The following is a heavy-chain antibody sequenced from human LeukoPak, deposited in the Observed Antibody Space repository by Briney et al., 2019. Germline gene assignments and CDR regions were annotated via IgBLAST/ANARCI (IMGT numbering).Heavy chain of an antibody. Sequence: GGSLRLSCAASGFSFSYYSMNWVRQAPGKGLVWVSRINSDGSSTKCADSVKGRFTISRDNAKNTLYLQMNSLRAEDTAVYYCAALDHGHDYWGQGTLVTVSS. CDR1: GFSFSYYS. J-gene: IGHJ4*02. CDR3: AALDHGHDY. CDR2: INSDGSST. V-gene: IGHV3-74*03.